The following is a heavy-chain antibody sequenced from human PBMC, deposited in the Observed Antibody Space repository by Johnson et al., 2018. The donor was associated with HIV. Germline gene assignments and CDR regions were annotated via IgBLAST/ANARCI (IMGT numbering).Heavy chain of an antibody. CDR2: INSDGSST. J-gene: IGHJ3*02. CDR1: GFTFDDYA. Sequence: VQLVESGGGLVQPGRSLRLSCAASGFTFDDYAMHWVRQAPGEGLEWVSGINSDGSSTSYADSMKGRFTISRDNAKNSLYLQMNSLRVEDTAFYYCAKDLPYDSRGVDAFDIWGQGTMVTVSS. D-gene: IGHD3-22*01. CDR3: AKDLPYDSRGVDAFDI. V-gene: IGHV3-9*01.